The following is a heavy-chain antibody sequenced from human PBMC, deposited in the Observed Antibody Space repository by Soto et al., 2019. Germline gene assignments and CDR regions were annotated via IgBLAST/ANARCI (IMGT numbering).Heavy chain of an antibody. CDR3: ATSLLSDAFDI. Sequence: CGALRLSCAASGFTFSSYAMSWVRQAPGKGLEWVSAISVSGGSTYYADSVKGRFTISSDNSKNTLYLQMNSLRAEDTAVYCCATSLLSDAFDIWGQGTMVTVSS. CDR1: GFTFSSYA. CDR2: ISVSGGST. J-gene: IGHJ3*02. V-gene: IGHV3-23*01. D-gene: IGHD2-2*01.